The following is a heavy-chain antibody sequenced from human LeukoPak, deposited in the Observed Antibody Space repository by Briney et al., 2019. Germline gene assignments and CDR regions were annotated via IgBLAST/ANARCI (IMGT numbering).Heavy chain of an antibody. J-gene: IGHJ3*02. CDR1: GGSISSYY. D-gene: IGHD6-13*01. V-gene: IGHV4-59*12. CDR3: ARSKTHSSWYYYNIPDAFDI. CDR2: IYYSGST. Sequence: SSETLSLTCTVSGGSISSYYWSWIRQPPGKGLEWIGYIYYSGSTNYNPSLKSRVTISVDTSKNQFSLKLSSVTAADTAVYYCARSKTHSSWYYYNIPDAFDIWGQGTMVTVSS.